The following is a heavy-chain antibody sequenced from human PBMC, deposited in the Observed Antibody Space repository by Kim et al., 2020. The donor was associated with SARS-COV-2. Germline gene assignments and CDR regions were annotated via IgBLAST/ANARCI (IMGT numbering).Heavy chain of an antibody. Sequence: SETLSLTCTVSGGSISSYYWSWIRQPPGKGLEWIGYIYYSGSTNYNPSLKSRVTISVDTSKNQFSLTLSSVTAADTAVYYCARGGSGSYYNYYYYGMDVWGQGTTVTVSS. CDR1: GGSISSYY. J-gene: IGHJ6*02. CDR3: ARGGSGSYYNYYYYGMDV. V-gene: IGHV4-59*01. D-gene: IGHD3-10*01. CDR2: IYYSGST.